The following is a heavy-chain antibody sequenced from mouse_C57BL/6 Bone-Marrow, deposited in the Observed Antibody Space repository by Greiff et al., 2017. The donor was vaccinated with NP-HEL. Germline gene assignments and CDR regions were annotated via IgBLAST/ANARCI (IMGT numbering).Heavy chain of an antibody. CDR3: ARGTTVPLDY. CDR2: ISGGGGNT. D-gene: IGHD1-1*01. J-gene: IGHJ2*01. CDR1: GFTFSSYT. Sequence: EVQRVESGGGLVKPGGSLKLSCAASGFTFSSYTMSWVRQTPEKRLEWVATISGGGGNTYYPDSVKGRFTISRDNAKNTLYLQMSSLRSEDTALYYCARGTTVPLDYWGQGTTLTVSS. V-gene: IGHV5-9*01.